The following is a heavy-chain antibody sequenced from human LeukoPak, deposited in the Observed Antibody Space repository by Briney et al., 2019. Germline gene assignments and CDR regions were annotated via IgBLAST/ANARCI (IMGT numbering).Heavy chain of an antibody. V-gene: IGHV1-18*01. CDR2: FSTYNDNT. J-gene: IGHJ4*02. CDR1: GYAYTTYG. CDR3: ARDYDGTGYQRF. Sequence: ASVKVSCKASGYAYTTYGISWVRQAPGQGPEWVGWFSTYNDNTKYAQSLQGRVTMTTDTSTRTAYMELRSLTSDDTAVYYCARDYDGTGYQRFWGQGTPVTVSS. D-gene: IGHD3-22*01.